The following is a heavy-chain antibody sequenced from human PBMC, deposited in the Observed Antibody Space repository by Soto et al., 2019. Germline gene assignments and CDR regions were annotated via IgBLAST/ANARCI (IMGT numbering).Heavy chain of an antibody. CDR3: AREGSSWYYYYYGMDV. CDR2: INAGNGNT. D-gene: IGHD6-13*01. Sequence: ASAKVSCKASGYTFTSYAMHWVRQAPGQRLEWMGWINAGNGNTKYSQKFQGRVTITRDTSASTAYMELSSLRSEDTAVYYCAREGSSWYYYYYGMDVWGQGTTVTVSS. V-gene: IGHV1-3*01. CDR1: GYTFTSYA. J-gene: IGHJ6*02.